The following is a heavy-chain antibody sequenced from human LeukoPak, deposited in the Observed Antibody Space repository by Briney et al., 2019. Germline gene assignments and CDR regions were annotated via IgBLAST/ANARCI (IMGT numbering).Heavy chain of an antibody. CDR2: IYYSGST. CDR1: GGSISSYY. J-gene: IGHJ4*02. D-gene: IGHD4-23*01. Sequence: SETLSLTCTVSGGSISSYYWSWIRQPPGKGLEWIGYIYYSGSTNYNPSLKGRLTISADTSKNQFSLRLSSVTAADTAVYYCVRVDNGGNYFDYWGQGTLVTVSS. V-gene: IGHV4-59*08. CDR3: VRVDNGGNYFDY.